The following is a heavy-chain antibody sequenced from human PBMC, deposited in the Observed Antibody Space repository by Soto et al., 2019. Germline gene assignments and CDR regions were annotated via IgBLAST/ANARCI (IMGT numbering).Heavy chain of an antibody. D-gene: IGHD1-26*01. CDR1: GFTFSSYG. V-gene: IGHV3-30*18. CDR2: ISYDGSHK. CDR3: AKVQWERADAFDI. Sequence: QVQLVESGGGVVQPGRSLRLSCAASGFTFSSYGMHWVRQAPGKGLEWVAVISYDGSHKYYADAVKGRFTISRDNSENTLYLQMNRLRAEDTAVYFCAKVQWERADAFDIWGQGTLITVSS. J-gene: IGHJ3*02.